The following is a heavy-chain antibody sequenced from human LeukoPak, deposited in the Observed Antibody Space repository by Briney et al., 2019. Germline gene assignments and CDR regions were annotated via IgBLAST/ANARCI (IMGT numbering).Heavy chain of an antibody. CDR2: ISPSGGNT. Sequence: GGSLRLSCAGSGFIVAGYTMNWVRQSPGKGLQWLAYISPSGGNTLYADSVKGRFTISRDNAKNSVYLQMNSLTPEDTAMYYCASRRSGWPNDAFDIWGQGTMVTVTS. D-gene: IGHD6-19*01. CDR1: GFIVAGYT. J-gene: IGHJ3*02. V-gene: IGHV3-48*01. CDR3: ASRRSGWPNDAFDI.